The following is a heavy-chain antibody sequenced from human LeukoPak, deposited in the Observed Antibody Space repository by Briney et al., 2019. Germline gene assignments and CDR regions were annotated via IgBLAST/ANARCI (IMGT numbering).Heavy chain of an antibody. CDR3: ARLDGVAVAGTGLRSS. V-gene: IGHV3-21*01. CDR1: GFTFSSYA. Sequence: GGSLRLSCAASGFTFSSYAMSWVRQAPGKGLEWVSLISADGTNINYADSVKGRFTISRDNAKNSLYLQMNSLRAEDTAVYYCARLDGVAVAGTGLRSSWGQGTLVTVSS. D-gene: IGHD6-19*01. CDR2: ISADGTNI. J-gene: IGHJ4*02.